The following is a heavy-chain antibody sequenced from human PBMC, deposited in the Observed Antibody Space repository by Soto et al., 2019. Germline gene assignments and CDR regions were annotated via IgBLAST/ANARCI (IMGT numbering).Heavy chain of an antibody. CDR1: GGSIRSGGYY. V-gene: IGHV4-31*03. CDR3: ARDRLMATAGTARHYFGLDV. Sequence: PSETLSLTCTVSGGSIRSGGYYWSWVRQNPRRGLEWIGNIYYGGNTYYNPSLKSRLTISVDTSKNQFSLNLSSVTAADTAVYYCARDRLMATAGTARHYFGLDVWGQGTTVTSP. CDR2: IYYGGNT. J-gene: IGHJ6*02. D-gene: IGHD5-18*01.